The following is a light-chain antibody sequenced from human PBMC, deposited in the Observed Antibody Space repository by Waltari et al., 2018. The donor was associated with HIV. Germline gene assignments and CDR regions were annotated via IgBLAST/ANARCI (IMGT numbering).Light chain of an antibody. V-gene: IGLV3-21*02. J-gene: IGLJ2*01. CDR1: IIGIKT. CDR3: QVWDISADHGNVV. Sequence: SSVLTQPPSVSVAPGQTAMITCWGRIIGIKTVPWYQQKPGPAPLLVVYADSDRPSGIPERFSGSNSGNTATLTISSVEAGDEADFYCQVWDISADHGNVVFGGGTKLTVL. CDR2: ADS.